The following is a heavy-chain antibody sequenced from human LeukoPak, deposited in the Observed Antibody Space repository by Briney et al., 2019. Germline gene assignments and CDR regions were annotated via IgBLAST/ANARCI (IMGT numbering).Heavy chain of an antibody. CDR3: ASTKYYYDSSGYSTGGY. D-gene: IGHD3-22*01. CDR1: GFTFSSYA. V-gene: IGHV3-30*09. Sequence: PGGSLRLSCAASGFTFSSYAMHWVRQAPGKGLEWVAVISYDGSNKYYADSVKGRFAISRDNSKNTLYLQMNSLRAEDTAVYYCASTKYYYDSSGYSTGGYWGQGTLVTVSS. CDR2: ISYDGSNK. J-gene: IGHJ4*02.